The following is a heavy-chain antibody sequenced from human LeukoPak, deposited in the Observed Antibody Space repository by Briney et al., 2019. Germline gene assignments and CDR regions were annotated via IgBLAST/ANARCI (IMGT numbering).Heavy chain of an antibody. CDR3: ARGGTYYYHYFGY. J-gene: IGHJ4*02. CDR1: GFTFRSYW. CDR2: IKQDGSEK. D-gene: IGHD1-26*01. Sequence: QPGGSLRLSCVASGFTFRSYWMNWVRQAPGKGLEWVANIKQDGSEKYYVDSVKGRFTISRDNAKSSLYLQMNSLRAEDTAVYYCARGGTYYYHYFGYWGQGTLVTVSS. V-gene: IGHV3-7*05.